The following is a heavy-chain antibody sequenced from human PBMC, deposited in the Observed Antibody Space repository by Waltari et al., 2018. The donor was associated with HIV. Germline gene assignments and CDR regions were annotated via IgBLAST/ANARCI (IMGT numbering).Heavy chain of an antibody. CDR1: GGSFSGYY. D-gene: IGHD4-17*01. V-gene: IGHV4-34*01. CDR3: ARALIGYGGNSRWFDP. Sequence: QVQLQQWGAGLLKPSETLSLTCAVYGGSFSGYYWSWIRQPPGKGLEWIGEINHSGSTNYNPSLKSRVTISVDTSKNQFSLKLSSVTAADTAVYYCARALIGYGGNSRWFDPWGQGTLVTVSS. J-gene: IGHJ5*02. CDR2: INHSGST.